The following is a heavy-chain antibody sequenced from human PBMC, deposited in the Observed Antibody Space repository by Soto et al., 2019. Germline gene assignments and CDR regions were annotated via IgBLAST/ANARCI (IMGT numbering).Heavy chain of an antibody. D-gene: IGHD3-10*01. CDR2: IYYSGST. CDR3: ARRGSGSYSDY. Sequence: SETLSLTCTVSGGSISSYYWSWIRQPPGKGLEWIGYIYYSGSTNYNPSLKSRVTISIDTSKNQFSLKLSSGTAADTAVYYCARRGSGSYSDYWGQGTLVTVS. CDR1: GGSISSYY. J-gene: IGHJ4*02. V-gene: IGHV4-59*08.